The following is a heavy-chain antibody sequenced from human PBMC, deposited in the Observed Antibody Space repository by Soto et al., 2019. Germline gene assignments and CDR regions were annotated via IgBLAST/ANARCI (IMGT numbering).Heavy chain of an antibody. Sequence: GXSXKVSFKASRYTXTDDYIHVVRQSPGQGLEWMGSIHPNSGVTKFTQKFQGRVILTRDTSISTVSMEMSRMTSDDTAAHYCARAGLTAIELPTNYWGKGTLCTVSS. CDR2: IHPNSGVT. D-gene: IGHD2-2*02. J-gene: IGHJ4*02. CDR3: ARAGLTAIELPTNY. CDR1: RYTXTDDY. V-gene: IGHV1-2*02.